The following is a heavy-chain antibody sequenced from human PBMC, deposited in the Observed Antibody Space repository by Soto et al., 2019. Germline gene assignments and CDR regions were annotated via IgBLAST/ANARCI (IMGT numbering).Heavy chain of an antibody. J-gene: IGHJ4*02. CDR3: ARDRSVGGFDY. Sequence: ASVKVSCKASGYTFTSYAMHCVRQAPGQRLEWMGWINAGNGNTKYSQKFQGRVTITRDTSASTAYMELSSLRSEDTAVYYCARDRSVGGFDYWGQGTLVTVSS. V-gene: IGHV1-3*01. CDR2: INAGNGNT. D-gene: IGHD1-26*01. CDR1: GYTFTSYA.